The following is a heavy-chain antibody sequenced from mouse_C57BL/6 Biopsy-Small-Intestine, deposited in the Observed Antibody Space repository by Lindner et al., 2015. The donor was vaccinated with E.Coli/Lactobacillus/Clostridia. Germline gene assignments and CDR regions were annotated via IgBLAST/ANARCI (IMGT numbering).Heavy chain of an antibody. D-gene: IGHD2-13*01. CDR3: ATRGDDYKYAFDI. CDR1: GYTRYN. V-gene: IGHV1-64*01. Sequence: SVKVSCKASGYTRYNIHWVRQAPGQGLEWMGIIIPSGGSTNYAQKFRGRVTMTRDTSTSTVYMELSSLRSEDTAVYYCATRGDDYKYAFDIWGQGTMVTVSS. CDR2: IIPSGGST. J-gene: IGHJ3*01.